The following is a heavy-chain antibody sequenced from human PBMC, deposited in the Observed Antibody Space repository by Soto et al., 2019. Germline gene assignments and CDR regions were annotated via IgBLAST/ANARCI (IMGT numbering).Heavy chain of an antibody. Sequence: SETLSLTCTVSGGSVTSDEDYWTWIRQSPGKGLEWIGYISNSGSTGYNPSLKTRLSMSVDRSKNQFTLRLTSVTAADTAVYYCARDPPETNDAFDIWGQGTMVTVSS. J-gene: IGHJ3*02. CDR2: ISNSGST. CDR3: ARDPPETNDAFDI. CDR1: GGSVTSDEDY. V-gene: IGHV4-30-4*01.